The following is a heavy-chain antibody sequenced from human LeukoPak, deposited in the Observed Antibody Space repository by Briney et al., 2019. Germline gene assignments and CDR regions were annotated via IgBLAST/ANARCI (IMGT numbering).Heavy chain of an antibody. Sequence: ASVKVSCKASGYTFTSYGISWVRQAPGQGLEWMGWISAYNGNTNYAQKLQGRVTMTTDTSTSTAYMELRSLRSDDTAVYYCARSGIAAAGPFGWQWLGDYFDYWGQGTLVTVSS. CDR2: ISAYNGNT. CDR3: ARSGIAAAGPFGWQWLGDYFDY. J-gene: IGHJ4*02. CDR1: GYTFTSYG. D-gene: IGHD6-13*01. V-gene: IGHV1-18*01.